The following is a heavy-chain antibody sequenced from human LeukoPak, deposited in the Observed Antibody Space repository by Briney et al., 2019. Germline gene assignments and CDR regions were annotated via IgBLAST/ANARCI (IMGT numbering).Heavy chain of an antibody. J-gene: IGHJ4*02. D-gene: IGHD5-18*01. CDR2: ISGSGDDT. CDR3: AKDPLNTLMVSPTFDY. CDR1: GFPFSSYA. V-gene: IGHV3-23*01. Sequence: GGSLRLSCVVSGFPFSSYAMSWVRQAPGKGLEWVSGISGSGDDTYYAASVKGRSIVSRDTSKNTLYLQMNSLRAEDTAVYYCAKDPLNTLMVSPTFDYWGQGTLVTVSS.